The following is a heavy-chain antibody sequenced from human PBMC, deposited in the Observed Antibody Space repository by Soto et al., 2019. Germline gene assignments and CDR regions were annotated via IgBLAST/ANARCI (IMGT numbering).Heavy chain of an antibody. Sequence: PGESLKISCEGSGYSFSTHWIAWVRQMPGKGLEWMGIIYPGDSDTRYSPSFQGQVTISADKSISTAYLHWSSLKASDTAMYYCARQDSSSSTNHYYYYYYMDVWGKGTTVTVSS. J-gene: IGHJ6*03. CDR3: ARQDSSSSTNHYYYYYYMDV. D-gene: IGHD6-13*01. V-gene: IGHV5-51*01. CDR2: IYPGDSDT. CDR1: GYSFSTHW.